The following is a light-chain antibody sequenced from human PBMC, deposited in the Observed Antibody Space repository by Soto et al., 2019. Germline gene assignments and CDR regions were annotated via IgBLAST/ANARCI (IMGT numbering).Light chain of an antibody. CDR2: DVS. CDR1: SSDVGGYNY. CDR3: SSYTSSSTDVV. V-gene: IGLV2-14*01. Sequence: QSALTQPASVSGSPGQLITISCTGTSSDVGGYNYVSWYQQHPGKAPKLMIYDVSNRPSGVSNRFSGSKSGNTASLTISGLQAEDEADYYCSSYTSSSTDVVFGGGTQLTVL. J-gene: IGLJ2*01.